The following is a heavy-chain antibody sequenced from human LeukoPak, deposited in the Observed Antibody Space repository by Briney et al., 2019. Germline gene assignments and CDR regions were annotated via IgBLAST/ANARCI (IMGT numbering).Heavy chain of an antibody. D-gene: IGHD3-9*01. J-gene: IGHJ4*02. V-gene: IGHV3-7*01. CDR3: ARDLDWGRLDY. CDR1: GFTFSNYW. Sequence: GGSLRLSCAASGFTFSNYWMSWVRQAPGKGLEWVANIKENGKETTFAGSVRGRFTISRDNANNSVYLEMNSLTAEDTAVYFCARDLDWGRLDYWGQGTLVTVSS. CDR2: IKENGKET.